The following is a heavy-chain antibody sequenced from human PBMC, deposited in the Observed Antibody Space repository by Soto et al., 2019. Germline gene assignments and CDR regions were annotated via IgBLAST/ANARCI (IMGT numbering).Heavy chain of an antibody. Sequence: PGESLKISCKGSGYSFTSYWIGWVRQMPGKGLEWMGIIYPGDSDTRYSPSFQGQVTISADKSISTAYLQWSSLKASDTAMYYCARSAAEDGTIESYYYGMDVWGQGTTVTVSS. CDR3: ARSAAEDGTIESYYYGMDV. CDR2: IYPGDSDT. D-gene: IGHD6-13*01. CDR1: GYSFTSYW. J-gene: IGHJ6*02. V-gene: IGHV5-51*01.